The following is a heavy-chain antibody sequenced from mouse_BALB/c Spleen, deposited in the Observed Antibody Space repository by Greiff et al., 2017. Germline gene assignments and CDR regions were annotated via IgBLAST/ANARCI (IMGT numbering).Heavy chain of an antibody. CDR3: ARYNYGSSYEAY. D-gene: IGHD1-1*01. Sequence: VQLQQSGPGLVKPSQSLSLTCTVTGYSITSDYAWNWIRQFPGNKLEWMGYISYSGSTSYNPSLKSRISITRDTSKNQFFLQLNSVTTEDTATYYCARYNYGSSYEAYWGQGTLVTVSA. CDR1: GYSITSDYA. CDR2: ISYSGST. V-gene: IGHV3-2*02. J-gene: IGHJ3*01.